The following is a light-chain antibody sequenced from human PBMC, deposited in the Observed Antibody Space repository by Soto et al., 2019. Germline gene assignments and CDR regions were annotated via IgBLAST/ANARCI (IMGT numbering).Light chain of an antibody. V-gene: IGKV3D-15*01. CDR1: QSVTNN. CDR2: GAS. Sequence: GERATLFFRAIQSVTNNYLAWYHQIPGQPPRLLIYGASSRATGIPARFSGSGSGTEFTLTISSLQSEAFAVYYCQQYNNWPPITFGQGTRLEIK. CDR3: QQYNNWPPIT. J-gene: IGKJ5*01.